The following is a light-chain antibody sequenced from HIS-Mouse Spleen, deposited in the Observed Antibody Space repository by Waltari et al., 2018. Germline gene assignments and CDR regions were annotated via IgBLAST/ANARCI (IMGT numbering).Light chain of an antibody. CDR1: ALPKKY. Sequence: SYELTQPPSVSVSPGQTARITCSGDALPKKYAYWYQPKSGQAPVLVLYEYSKRPSGIPDGFSCSSSGTMATLTISGAQVEDEADYYCYSTDSSGNHRVFGGGTKLTVL. J-gene: IGLJ2*01. CDR3: YSTDSSGNHRV. CDR2: EYS. V-gene: IGLV3-10*01.